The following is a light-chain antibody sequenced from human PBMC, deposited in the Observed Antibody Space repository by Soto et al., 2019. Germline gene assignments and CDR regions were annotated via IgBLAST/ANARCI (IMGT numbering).Light chain of an antibody. Sequence: QSVLTQPASVSGSPGQSITISCTGTSSDVGGYNYVSWYQQHPGKAPKLMIYDVSNRPSGVSNRFSGSKSGNTAALTISGLEAGDAADYYCSSYTSSSTLVFGTGTKLTVL. CDR2: DVS. CDR1: SSDVGGYNY. J-gene: IGLJ1*01. V-gene: IGLV2-14*01. CDR3: SSYTSSSTLV.